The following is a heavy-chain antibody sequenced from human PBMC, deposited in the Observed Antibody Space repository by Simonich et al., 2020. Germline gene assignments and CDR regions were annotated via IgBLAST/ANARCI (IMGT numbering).Heavy chain of an antibody. V-gene: IGHV1-2*02. CDR3: ARGALTGDYYYMDV. CDR2: SNPNMVCT. D-gene: IGHD7-27*01. J-gene: IGHJ6*03. Sequence: QVQLVQSGAEVKKPGASVKVSCKASGYTFTGYYMHWVRQAPRQGLGWMRWSNPNMVCTNYAQKYQGRGTMTRDTSISTAYMELGRLRSDDTAVYYCARGALTGDYYYMDVWGKGTTVTVSS. CDR1: GYTFTGYY.